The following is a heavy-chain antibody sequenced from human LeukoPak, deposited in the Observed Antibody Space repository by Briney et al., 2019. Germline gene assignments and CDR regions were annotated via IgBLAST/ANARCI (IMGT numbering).Heavy chain of an antibody. Sequence: PSETLSLTCTVSGGSISSSNYYWGWIRQPPGKGLEWIGSIYYSGSTYYNPSLKSRVTISVDTSKNQFSLKLSSVTAADTAVYYCARGYNYGYRYYYFDYWGQGTLVTVSS. V-gene: IGHV4-39*01. D-gene: IGHD5-18*01. CDR1: GGSISSSNYY. J-gene: IGHJ4*02. CDR2: IYYSGST. CDR3: ARGYNYGYRYYYFDY.